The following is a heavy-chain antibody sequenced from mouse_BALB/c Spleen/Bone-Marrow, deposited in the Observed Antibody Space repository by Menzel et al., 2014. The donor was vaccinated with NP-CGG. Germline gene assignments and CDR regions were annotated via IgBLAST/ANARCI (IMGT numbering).Heavy chain of an antibody. Sequence: VQLQQSGAELVRPGVSVKISCKGSGYTFTDYAMHWVKQSHAESLVWIGVINTYFGDISYNQKFKGKATIAVDKTSXTVYMELARRTADDSAIYYCARGYSNNYAMDYWGQGTSVTVSS. D-gene: IGHD2-5*01. CDR1: GYTFTDYA. CDR2: INTYFGDI. CDR3: ARGYSNNYAMDY. V-gene: IGHV1S137*01. J-gene: IGHJ4*01.